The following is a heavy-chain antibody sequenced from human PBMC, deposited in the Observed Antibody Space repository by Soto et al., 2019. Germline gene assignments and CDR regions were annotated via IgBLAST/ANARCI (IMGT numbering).Heavy chain of an antibody. J-gene: IGHJ5*02. V-gene: IGHV4-31*11. D-gene: IGHD3-10*01. CDR3: ARDIRVDTMARGGSWFDP. CDR1: GGSISSGCYY. Sequence: SETLSLTCGVSGGSISSGCYYWSWIRQHPGKGLEWIGYIYYSGSTYYNPSLKSRVTISVDTSKNQFSLKLSSVTAADTAVYYCARDIRVDTMARGGSWFDPWGQGTLVTVS. CDR2: IYYSGST.